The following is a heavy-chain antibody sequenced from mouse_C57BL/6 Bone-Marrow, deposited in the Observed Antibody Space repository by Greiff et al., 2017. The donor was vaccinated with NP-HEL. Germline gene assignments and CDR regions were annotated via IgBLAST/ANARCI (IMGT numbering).Heavy chain of an antibody. D-gene: IGHD1-3*01. CDR2: IDPEDGDT. CDR1: GFNIKDYY. J-gene: IGHJ3*01. CDR3: ARLSPQSGSWFAY. Sequence: EVQLVESGAELVKPGASVKLSCTASGFNIKDYYMHWVKQRTEQGLEWIGRIDPEDGDTKYAPKFQGRATITADTSSNNAYLQLSRLTSEDTAVYYCARLSPQSGSWFAYWGQGTLVTVSA. V-gene: IGHV14-2*01.